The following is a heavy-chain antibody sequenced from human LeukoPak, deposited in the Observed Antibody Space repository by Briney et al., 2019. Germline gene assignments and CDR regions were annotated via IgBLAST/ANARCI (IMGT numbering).Heavy chain of an antibody. CDR3: ARGFYDFWSGYSPRSRGWFDP. Sequence: SETLSLTCAVYGGSFSGYYWSWIRQPPGKGLEWIGEINHSGSTNYNPSLKSRVTISVDTSKNQFSLKLSSVTAADTAVYYCARGFYDFWSGYSPRSRGWFDPWGQGTLVTVSS. CDR1: GGSFSGYY. CDR2: INHSGST. D-gene: IGHD3-3*01. J-gene: IGHJ5*02. V-gene: IGHV4-34*01.